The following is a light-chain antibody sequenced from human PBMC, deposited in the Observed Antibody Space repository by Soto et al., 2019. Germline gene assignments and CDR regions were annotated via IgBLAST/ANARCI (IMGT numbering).Light chain of an antibody. Sequence: QSALTQPPSVSAAPGQRVTITCSGSSSSSPIGHHSVSWYQHLPGTAPTRLFFDNDQRPSGIPARFSGSKSATSVTLDITGLQTGDEADSYCGTWETGLRPYVLGTGTQLTVL. CDR1: SSSSPIGHHS. V-gene: IGLV1-51*01. J-gene: IGLJ1*01. CDR3: GTWETGLRPYV. CDR2: DND.